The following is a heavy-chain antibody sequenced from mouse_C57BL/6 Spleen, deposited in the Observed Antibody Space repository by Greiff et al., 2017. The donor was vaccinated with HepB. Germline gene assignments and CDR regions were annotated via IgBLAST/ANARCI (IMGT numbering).Heavy chain of an antibody. Sequence: VQLQQSGAELVRPGASVKLSCTASGFNIKDDYMHWVKQRPEQGLEWIGWIDPENGDTEYASKFQGKATITADTSSNTAYLQLSSLTSEDTAVYYCTTYGNYGWFAYWGQGTLVTVSA. CDR1: GFNIKDDY. CDR3: TTYGNYGWFAY. D-gene: IGHD2-1*01. CDR2: IDPENGDT. V-gene: IGHV14-4*01. J-gene: IGHJ3*01.